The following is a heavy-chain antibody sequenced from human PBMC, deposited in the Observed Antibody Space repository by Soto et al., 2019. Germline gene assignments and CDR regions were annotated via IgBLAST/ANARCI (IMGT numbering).Heavy chain of an antibody. J-gene: IGHJ5*02. V-gene: IGHV4-4*02. CDR1: GASIGSGGW. CDR3: ARHEGWTGPDQ. Sequence: SETLSLTCAVSGASIGSGGWWSWVRQPPGKGLEWIAEIFHDGNTNYSPSLKSRVTISVDKSQNQFSLNVYSVTAADTAVYYCARHEGWTGPDQWGQGTLVTV. D-gene: IGHD2-8*02. CDR2: IFHDGNT.